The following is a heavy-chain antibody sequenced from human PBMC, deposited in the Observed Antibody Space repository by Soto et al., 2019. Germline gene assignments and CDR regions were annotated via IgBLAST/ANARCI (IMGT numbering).Heavy chain of an antibody. CDR3: AREATDYYDSSGYSINWFEP. CDR2: INPNSGGT. V-gene: IGHV1-2*04. D-gene: IGHD3-22*01. Sequence: ASVKVSCKASGYTFTGYYMHWVRQAPGQGLEWMGWINPNSGGTNYAQKFQGWVTMTRDTSISTAYMELSRLRSDDTAVYYCAREATDYYDSSGYSINWFEPWGQGTLVTVSS. J-gene: IGHJ5*02. CDR1: GYTFTGYY.